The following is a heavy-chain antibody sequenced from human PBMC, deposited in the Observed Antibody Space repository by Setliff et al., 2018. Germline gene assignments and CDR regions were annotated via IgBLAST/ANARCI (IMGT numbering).Heavy chain of an antibody. CDR1: GGSINNYY. D-gene: IGHD2-8*02. Sequence: SETLSLTCTVSGGSINNYYWSWIRQSPGKGLEWIAYISYTGSTNYNPSLKSRVTISLDTSKNHFSLNLRSVTAADTAVYYCARLSPYNTGPPFDYWGQGTLVTVSS. CDR2: ISYTGST. J-gene: IGHJ4*02. CDR3: ARLSPYNTGPPFDY. V-gene: IGHV4-59*08.